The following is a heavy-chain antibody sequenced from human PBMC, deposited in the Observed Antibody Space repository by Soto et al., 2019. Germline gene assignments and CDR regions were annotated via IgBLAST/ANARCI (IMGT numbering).Heavy chain of an antibody. Sequence: QVQLVESGGGVVQPGRSLRLSCAASGFTFSTYDMHWVRQAPGKGLEWVAVISSDGSNEYYADSVKGRFTISRDNSKNTLYAQMNSLRAEDTAVYYCAKDLGDSSADDGADYWGQGTLVTVSS. J-gene: IGHJ4*02. CDR3: AKDLGDSSADDGADY. CDR2: ISSDGSNE. CDR1: GFTFSTYD. V-gene: IGHV3-30*18. D-gene: IGHD6-25*01.